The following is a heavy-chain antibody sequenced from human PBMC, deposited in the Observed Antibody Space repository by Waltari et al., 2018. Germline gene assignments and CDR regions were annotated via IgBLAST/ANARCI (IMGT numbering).Heavy chain of an antibody. Sequence: EVQLVESGGGLVKPGGSPRLSCAASGFPFSSYAMSWVRQAPGKGREWVSAISGSGGSTYYADSVKGRFTISRDNAKNTLYLQMNSLRAEDTAVYYGAKGGDSSSWPPINYFDYWGQGTLVTVSS. V-gene: IGHV3-23*04. D-gene: IGHD6-13*01. CDR1: GFPFSSYA. CDR3: AKGGDSSSWPPINYFDY. J-gene: IGHJ4*02. CDR2: ISGSGGST.